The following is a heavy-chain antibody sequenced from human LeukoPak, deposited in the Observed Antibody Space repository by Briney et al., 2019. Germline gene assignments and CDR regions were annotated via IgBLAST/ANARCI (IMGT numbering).Heavy chain of an antibody. V-gene: IGHV3-23*01. CDR1: GFTFSSYA. CDR3: TRGSDTIFGVARDGFDH. J-gene: IGHJ4*02. Sequence: GGSLRLSCAASGFTFSSYAMSWVRQAPGKGLEWVSAISGSGGSTYYADSVKGRFTISRDNSKNTLYLQMNSLRAEDTAVYYCTRGSDTIFGVARDGFDHWGQGTLVTVSS. D-gene: IGHD3-3*01. CDR2: ISGSGGST.